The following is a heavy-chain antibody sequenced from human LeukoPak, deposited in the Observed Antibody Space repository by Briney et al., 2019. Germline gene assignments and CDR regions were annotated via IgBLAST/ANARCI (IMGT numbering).Heavy chain of an antibody. CDR2: IRYDGSNK. CDR3: ARGPVTTISY. Sequence: GGSLRLSCAASGFTFSSYGMHWVRQAPGKGLEWVAFIRYDGSNKYYADSVKGRFTISRDNSKNTLYLQMNSLRAEDTAVYYCARGPVTTISYWGQGTLVTVSS. J-gene: IGHJ4*02. D-gene: IGHD5-12*01. V-gene: IGHV3-30*02. CDR1: GFTFSSYG.